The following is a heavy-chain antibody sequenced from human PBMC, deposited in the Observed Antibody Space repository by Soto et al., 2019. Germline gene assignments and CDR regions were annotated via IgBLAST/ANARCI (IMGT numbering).Heavy chain of an antibody. V-gene: IGHV2-70*01. Sequence: QSGPTLVNPTQTLTLTCTFSGFSLSTSGMCVSWIRQPPGKALEWLALIDWDDDKYYSTSLKTRLTISKDTSKNQVVLTMTNMDPVDTATYYCARTDYNGYYYYGMDVWGQGTTVTVSS. CDR2: IDWDDDK. CDR1: GFSLSTSGMC. D-gene: IGHD4-4*01. CDR3: ARTDYNGYYYYGMDV. J-gene: IGHJ6*02.